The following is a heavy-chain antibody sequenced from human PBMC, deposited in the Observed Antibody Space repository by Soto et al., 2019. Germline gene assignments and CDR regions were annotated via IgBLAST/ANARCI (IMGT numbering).Heavy chain of an antibody. Sequence: SVKVSCKASGGTLSSYTISWVRQAPGQGLEWMGRIIPILGIANYAQKFQGRVTITADKSTSTAYMELSSLRSEDKAVYYCARDLGDSSSWGQGTTVTVSS. V-gene: IGHV1-69*04. D-gene: IGHD6-13*01. CDR2: IIPILGIA. CDR1: GGTLSSYT. J-gene: IGHJ6*02. CDR3: ARDLGDSSS.